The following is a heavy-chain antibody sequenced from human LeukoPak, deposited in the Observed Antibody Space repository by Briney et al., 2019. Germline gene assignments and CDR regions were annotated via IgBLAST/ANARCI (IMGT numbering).Heavy chain of an antibody. Sequence: NPGGSLRLSCAASGFSFSNHYMNWVRQAPGKGLEWVSSISSSGGYIYSADSVKGRFTISRDNAKNSVYLHMNSLRAEDTAVYYCARTYNGSSHFDYWGQGTLVTVSS. CDR3: ARTYNGSSHFDY. CDR1: GFSFSNHY. J-gene: IGHJ4*02. D-gene: IGHD1-26*01. CDR2: ISSSGGYI. V-gene: IGHV3-21*01.